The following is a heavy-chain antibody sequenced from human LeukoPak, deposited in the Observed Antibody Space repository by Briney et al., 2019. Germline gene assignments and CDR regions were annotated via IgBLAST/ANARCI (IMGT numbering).Heavy chain of an antibody. Sequence: SETLSLTCAVYGGSFSGYYWSWIRQPPGKGLEWIGEINHSGSTNYNPSLKSRVTMSVDTSKNQFSLKLSSVTAADTAVYYCARGYAAGGNMVDYWGEGTLVSVSS. CDR2: INHSGST. CDR1: GGSFSGYY. D-gene: IGHD3-16*01. CDR3: ARGYAAGGNMVDY. J-gene: IGHJ4*02. V-gene: IGHV4-34*01.